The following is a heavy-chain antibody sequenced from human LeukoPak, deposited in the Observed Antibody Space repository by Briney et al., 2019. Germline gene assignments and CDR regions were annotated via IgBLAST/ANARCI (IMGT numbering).Heavy chain of an antibody. Sequence: PGGSLRLSCAASGFTFSSYEMNWVSQAPGKGLEWVSYISSSGSTIYYADSVKGRFTISRDNAKNSLYLQMNSLRAEDTAVYYCARVTYSSSFSSDYWGQGTLVTVSS. CDR2: ISSSGSTI. V-gene: IGHV3-48*03. J-gene: IGHJ4*02. CDR3: ARVTYSSSFSSDY. CDR1: GFTFSSYE. D-gene: IGHD6-13*01.